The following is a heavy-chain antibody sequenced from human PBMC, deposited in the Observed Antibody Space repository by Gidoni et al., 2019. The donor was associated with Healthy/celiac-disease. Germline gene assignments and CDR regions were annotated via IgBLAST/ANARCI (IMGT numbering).Heavy chain of an antibody. CDR1: GFTFDDYA. D-gene: IGHD6-19*01. CDR2: ISWNSGSI. Sequence: EVQLVESGGGLVQPGRSLRLSCAASGFTFDDYAMHWVRQAPGKGLEWVSGISWNSGSIGYADSVKGRFTISRDNAENSLYLQMNSLRAEDTALYYCAKVGGAVAGPFDYWGQGTLVTVSS. J-gene: IGHJ4*02. CDR3: AKVGGAVAGPFDY. V-gene: IGHV3-9*01.